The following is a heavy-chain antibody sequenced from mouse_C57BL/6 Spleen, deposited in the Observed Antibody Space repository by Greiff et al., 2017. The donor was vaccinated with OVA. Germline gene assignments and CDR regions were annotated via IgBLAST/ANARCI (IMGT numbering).Heavy chain of an antibody. V-gene: IGHV1-80*01. Sequence: QVQLKQSGAELVKPGASVKISCKASGYAFSSYWMNWVKQRPGKGLEWIGQIYPGDGDTNYNGKFKGKATLTADKSSSTAYMQLSSLTSEDSAVYFCARERTYYGSFAMDYWGQGTSVTVSS. D-gene: IGHD1-1*01. CDR3: ARERTYYGSFAMDY. CDR2: IYPGDGDT. J-gene: IGHJ4*01. CDR1: GYAFSSYW.